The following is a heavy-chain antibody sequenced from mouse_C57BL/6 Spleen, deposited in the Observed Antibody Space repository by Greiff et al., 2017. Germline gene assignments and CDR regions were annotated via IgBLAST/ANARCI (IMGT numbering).Heavy chain of an antibody. V-gene: IGHV1-15*01. CDR3: TRSGAQATFYFDY. CDR1: GYTFTDYE. Sequence: QVQLQQSGAELVRPGASVTLSCKASGYTFTDYEMHWVKQTPVHGLEWIGAIDPETGGTAYNQKFKGKAILTADKSSSTAYMELRSLTSEDSAVYYCTRSGAQATFYFDYWGQGTTLTVSS. CDR2: IDPETGGT. J-gene: IGHJ2*01. D-gene: IGHD3-2*02.